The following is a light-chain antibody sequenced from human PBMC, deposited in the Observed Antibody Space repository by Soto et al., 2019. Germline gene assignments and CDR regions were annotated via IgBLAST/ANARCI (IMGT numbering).Light chain of an antibody. CDR3: QQYGRSPRVLFT. CDR2: AAS. Sequence: EIVLTQSPGTLSLSPGERATLSCRASQSVYSNYLAWYQRKPGQAPRLLIFAASRRATGIPDRFSGSGSGTDVTLTISRLEPEDSAVYYCQQYGRSPRVLFTFGPGTKVDIK. J-gene: IGKJ3*01. CDR1: QSVYSNY. V-gene: IGKV3-20*01.